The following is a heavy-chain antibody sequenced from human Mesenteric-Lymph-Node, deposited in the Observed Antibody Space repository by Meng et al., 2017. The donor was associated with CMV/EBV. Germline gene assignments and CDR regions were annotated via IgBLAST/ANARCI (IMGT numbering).Heavy chain of an antibody. CDR1: GFTFSSYE. CDR3: ARQWLTTQLWDG. Sequence: GGSLRLSCAASGFTFSSYEMNWVRQAPGKGLEWLSYISNTGDIHYADSVKGRFTISRDNAKNALYLQMNSLRAEDTAVYYCARQWLTTQLWDGWGQGTLVTVSS. D-gene: IGHD4-11*01. CDR2: ISNTGDI. V-gene: IGHV3-48*03. J-gene: IGHJ4*02.